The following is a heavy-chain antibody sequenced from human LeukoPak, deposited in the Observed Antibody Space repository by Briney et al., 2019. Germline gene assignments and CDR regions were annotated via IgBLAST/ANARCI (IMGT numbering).Heavy chain of an antibody. J-gene: IGHJ6*02. V-gene: IGHV1-8*01. CDR2: MNPNSGNT. D-gene: IGHD1-26*01. CDR1: GYTFTSYD. Sequence: GASVKVSCKASGYTFTSYDIDWVRQATGQGLEWMGWMNPNSGNTGYAQEFQGRVTMTRNTSISTAYMELSSLRSEDTAVYYCARVSGSYYVYYYYGMDVWGQGTTVTVSS. CDR3: ARVSGSYYVYYYYGMDV.